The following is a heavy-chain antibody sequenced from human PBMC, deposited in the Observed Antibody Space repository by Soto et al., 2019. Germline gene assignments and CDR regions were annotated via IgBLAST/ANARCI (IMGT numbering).Heavy chain of an antibody. Sequence: SETLPLTCAVDGGSFSGYYWGWIRQPPGKGLEWIGEINHSGSTNYNPSLKSRVTVSVDTSKNQFSLKLSSVTAADTAVFYCARETTRHDYGADYWGQGTLVTVSS. D-gene: IGHD4-17*01. V-gene: IGHV4-34*01. CDR1: GGSFSGYY. J-gene: IGHJ4*02. CDR2: INHSGST. CDR3: ARETTRHDYGADY.